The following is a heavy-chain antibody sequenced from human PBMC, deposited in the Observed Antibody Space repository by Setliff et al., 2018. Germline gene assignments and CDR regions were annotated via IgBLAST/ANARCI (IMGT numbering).Heavy chain of an antibody. V-gene: IGHV1-46*01. J-gene: IGHJ3*02. CDR2: IDPSGFST. D-gene: IGHD3-16*01. CDR1: GYTFANYY. CDR3: AGPRGPYSASDAFGI. Sequence: ASVKVSCKASGYTFANYYMHWVRQAPGQGLEWMGIIDPSGFSTHYAQKFQGRVTVTRATSTNTLYMELSSLRSEDTAIYYCAGPRGPYSASDAFGIWGQGTRVTVS.